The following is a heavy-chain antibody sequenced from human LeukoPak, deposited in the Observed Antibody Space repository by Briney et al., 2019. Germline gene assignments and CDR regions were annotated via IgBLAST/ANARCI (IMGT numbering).Heavy chain of an antibody. CDR3: ARDNGDNGYLFDY. J-gene: IGHJ4*02. D-gene: IGHD4-17*01. V-gene: IGHV4-59*01. CDR1: GGSISSYY. Sequence: SETLSLTCTVSGGSISSYYWSWIRQPPGKGLEWIGYIYYSGYTNYNPSLKSRVTISVDTSKNQFSLKLSSVTAADTAVYYCARDNGDNGYLFDYWGQGTLVTVSS. CDR2: IYYSGYT.